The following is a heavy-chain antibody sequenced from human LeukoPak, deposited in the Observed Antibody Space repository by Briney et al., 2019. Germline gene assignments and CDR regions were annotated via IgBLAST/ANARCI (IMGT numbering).Heavy chain of an antibody. CDR2: INHSGST. CDR1: GGSFRGYY. CDR3: ASTERCSTTCPLDY. J-gene: IGHJ4*02. Sequence: SETLSLTCAVYGGSFRGYYWSWIRQPPGKGLEWIGEINHSGSTNYNPSLKSRVTISLDTSMKKFSLKLSSVTAADTAVYYCASTERCSTTCPLDYWGQGTLVTVSS. D-gene: IGHD2-2*01. V-gene: IGHV4-34*01.